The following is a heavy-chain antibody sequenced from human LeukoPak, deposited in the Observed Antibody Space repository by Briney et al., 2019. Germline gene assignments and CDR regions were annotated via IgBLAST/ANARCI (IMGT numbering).Heavy chain of an antibody. CDR2: IKEDGTAK. J-gene: IGHJ3*02. V-gene: IGHV3-7*01. D-gene: IGHD5-12*01. CDR3: TRDSGYNASDI. CDR1: GFTFSSSW. Sequence: GSLRLSCAASGFTFSSSWMAWVRQAPGKGLEWVGNIKEDGTAKNYVVSVRGRFTISRDNAKNSLYLQMNSLRGEDTAVYYCTRDSGYNASDIWGQGTMVTVSS.